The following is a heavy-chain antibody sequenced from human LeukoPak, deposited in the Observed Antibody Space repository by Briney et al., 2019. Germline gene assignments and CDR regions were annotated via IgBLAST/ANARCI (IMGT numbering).Heavy chain of an antibody. CDR1: GFAVSSNY. J-gene: IGHJ6*02. CDR2: ISGSGGST. Sequence: PGGSLRLSCAASGFAVSSNYMTWVRQAPGKGLEWGSAISGSGGSTYYADSVKGRFTISRDKSENTLYLQMNSLRAEDTAVYYGAKGPLRDALDVWGQGTTVTVSS. V-gene: IGHV3-23*01. CDR3: AKGPLRDALDV.